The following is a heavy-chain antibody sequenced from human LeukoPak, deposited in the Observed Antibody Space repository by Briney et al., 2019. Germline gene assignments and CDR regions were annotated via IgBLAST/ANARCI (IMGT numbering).Heavy chain of an antibody. J-gene: IGHJ4*02. CDR3: ATIIFSSSWYYFDY. Sequence: ASVKVSCKASGYTFTNYYIHWVRQAPGQGLECMGIINPSGGSTSYAQKFQGRVTMTRDMSTSTVYMELSSLRSEDTAVYYCATIIFSSSWYYFDYWGQGTLVTVSS. CDR2: INPSGGST. V-gene: IGHV1-46*01. CDR1: GYTFTNYY. D-gene: IGHD6-13*01.